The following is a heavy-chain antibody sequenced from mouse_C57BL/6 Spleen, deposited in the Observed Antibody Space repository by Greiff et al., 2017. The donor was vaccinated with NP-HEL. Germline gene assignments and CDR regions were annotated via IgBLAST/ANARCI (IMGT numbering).Heavy chain of an antibody. CDR2: ISSGSSTI. J-gene: IGHJ3*01. Sequence: EVKVEESGGGLVKPGGSLKLSCAASGFTFSDYGMHWVRQAPEKGLEWVAYISSGSSTIYYADTVKGRFTISRDNAKNTLFLQMTSLRSEDTAMYYCARGGPFAYWGQGTLVTVSA. CDR1: GFTFSDYG. D-gene: IGHD1-1*02. CDR3: ARGGPFAY. V-gene: IGHV5-17*01.